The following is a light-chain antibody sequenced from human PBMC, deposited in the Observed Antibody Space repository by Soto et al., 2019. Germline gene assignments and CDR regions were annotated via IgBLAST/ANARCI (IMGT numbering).Light chain of an antibody. CDR3: HQYNTWPLT. Sequence: EIVMTQSPVTLSVSPGERATLSCRASQTIRSDLAWYQQKPGQAPRLLISDASTRATGIPARFNGSGSGTEFTLAISSLQSEDFASYYCHQYNTWPLTFGGGTKVEIK. CDR1: QTIRSD. J-gene: IGKJ4*01. V-gene: IGKV3-15*01. CDR2: DAS.